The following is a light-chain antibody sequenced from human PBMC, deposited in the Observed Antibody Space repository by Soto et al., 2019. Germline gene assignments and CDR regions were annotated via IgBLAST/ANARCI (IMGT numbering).Light chain of an antibody. V-gene: IGKV2-28*01. J-gene: IGKJ1*01. CDR1: QNLLHGNGYNY. Sequence: DIVMTQSPLSLPVTPGEPASISCRSSQNLLHGNGYNYLEWYLQKPGQSPQLLIYLGSTRASGVPDRFSGSGYSTDFTLKISRGAAEDVGVYYYMQALLTPPTFGQGTKVEI. CDR2: LGS. CDR3: MQALLTPPT.